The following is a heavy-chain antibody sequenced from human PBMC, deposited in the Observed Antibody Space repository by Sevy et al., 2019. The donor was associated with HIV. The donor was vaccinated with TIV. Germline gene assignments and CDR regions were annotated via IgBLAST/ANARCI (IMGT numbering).Heavy chain of an antibody. CDR1: GFIFSSYN. V-gene: IGHV3-48*01. J-gene: IGHJ2*01. Sequence: GGSLRPSCAASGFIFSSYNMNWVRQAPGKGLEWISYITSSGDTIYYADSVKGRFTISRDNAKNSLYLQMNGLRAEDTAVYYCASANSWNYWYFDLWGRGTLVTVSS. CDR2: ITSSGDTI. D-gene: IGHD1-1*01. CDR3: ASANSWNYWYFDL.